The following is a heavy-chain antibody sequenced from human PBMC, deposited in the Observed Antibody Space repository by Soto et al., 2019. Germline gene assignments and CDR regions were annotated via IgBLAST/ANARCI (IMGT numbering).Heavy chain of an antibody. V-gene: IGHV3-72*01. CDR3: VRDNALIPGTFDH. J-gene: IGHJ4*02. CDR2: IRNRVDSYTT. Sequence: PGGSLRLSCATSGFRFSDHYMDWVRQAPGGGLEWVGRIRNRVDSYTTEYAASVRGRFTVSRDDSKNSVFLQMNSLRAEDTAVYYCVRDNALIPGTFDHWGRGTLVTVSS. D-gene: IGHD3-16*01. CDR1: GFRFSDHY.